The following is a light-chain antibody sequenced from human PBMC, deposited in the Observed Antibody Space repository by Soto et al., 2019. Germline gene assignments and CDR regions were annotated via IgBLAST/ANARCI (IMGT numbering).Light chain of an antibody. CDR2: SNN. V-gene: IGLV1-44*01. Sequence: QSVVTQPPSASGTPGQRVTIPCSGSNSNIGSNTVNWYQQLPGAAPKLLIYSNNQRPSGVPDRFSGSKSGTSASLAITGLQSEDEADYYCSSYTSSSTLVFGGGTKLTVL. J-gene: IGLJ2*01. CDR3: SSYTSSSTLV. CDR1: NSNIGSNT.